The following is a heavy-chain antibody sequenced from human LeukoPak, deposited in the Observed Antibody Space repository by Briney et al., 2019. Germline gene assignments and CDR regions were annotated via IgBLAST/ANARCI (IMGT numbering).Heavy chain of an antibody. V-gene: IGHV4-39*01. J-gene: IGHJ4*02. CDR2: TYYSGST. CDR3: ARLVFGMDYFDY. CDR1: SGSISSITYY. Sequence: SETLSLTCTVSSGSISSITYYWGRIRQPPGKGLEWIGSTYYSGSTYSSLKSRVTISVDTSKNQFSLKLSSVTAADTAVYYCARLVFGMDYFDYWGQGTLVTVSS. D-gene: IGHD3-3*01.